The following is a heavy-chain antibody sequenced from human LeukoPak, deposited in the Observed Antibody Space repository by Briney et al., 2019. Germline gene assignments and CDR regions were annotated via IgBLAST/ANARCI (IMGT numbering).Heavy chain of an antibody. D-gene: IGHD3-3*01. CDR3: AGTHYDFWSAYLDS. CDR1: GASINYNY. V-gene: IGHV4-59*01. Sequence: NSSETLSLTCTVSGASINYNYWSWVRQPPGKGLEWMGYIYHRDNTNYNPSLESRVTISLDTSRSQFSLKLRSVTAADTAVYYCAGTHYDFWSAYLDSWGQGTLVTVSS. CDR2: IYHRDNT. J-gene: IGHJ4*02.